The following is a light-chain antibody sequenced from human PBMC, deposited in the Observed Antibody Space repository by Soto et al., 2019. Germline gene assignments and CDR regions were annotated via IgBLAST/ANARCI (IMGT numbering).Light chain of an antibody. CDR3: AAWDDSLSGVV. CDR2: RST. V-gene: IGLV1-47*01. J-gene: IGLJ2*01. CDR1: NSNIGSNP. Sequence: QSVLTQPPSASGTPGQRVTIACSGSNSNIGSNPVYWYLQLPGTAPKLFIYRSTQRPSGVPDRYSGSKSGTSASLAITGLRFEDEADYYCAAWDDSLSGVVFGGGTKLPVL.